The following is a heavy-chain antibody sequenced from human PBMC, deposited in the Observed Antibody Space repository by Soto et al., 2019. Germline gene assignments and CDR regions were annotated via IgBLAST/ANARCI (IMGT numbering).Heavy chain of an antibody. CDR2: IYHSGST. Sequence: TLSLTCAISGGSGNSGGYSWSWIRQPPGKGLEWIGYIYHSGSTYYNPSLKSRVTISVDRSKNQFSLKLSSVTAADTAVYYCARVPGPWGQGTLVTVS. CDR3: ARVPGP. D-gene: IGHD7-27*01. J-gene: IGHJ5*02. CDR1: GGSGNSGGYS. V-gene: IGHV4-30-2*01.